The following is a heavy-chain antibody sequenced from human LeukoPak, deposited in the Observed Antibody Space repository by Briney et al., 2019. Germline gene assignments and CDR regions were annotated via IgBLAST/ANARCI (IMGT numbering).Heavy chain of an antibody. V-gene: IGHV4-59*01. CDR2: IYYSGST. D-gene: IGHD6-19*01. CDR3: ARGPPDSQWLVWYYFDY. J-gene: IGHJ4*02. CDR1: GGSTSNYY. Sequence: PSETLSLTCAVSGGSTSNYYWSWIRQPPGKGLEWIGYIYYSGSTKYNSALKGRVTISVDTSKNQFSLFLSSVTAADTAVYYCARGPPDSQWLVWYYFDYWGQGTLVTVSS.